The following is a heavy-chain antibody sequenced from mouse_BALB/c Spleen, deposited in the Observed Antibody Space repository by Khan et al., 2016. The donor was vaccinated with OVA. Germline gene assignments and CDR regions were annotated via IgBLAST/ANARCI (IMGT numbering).Heavy chain of an antibody. J-gene: IGHJ3*01. CDR3: SRGHYRYGGSWFAY. V-gene: IGHV1-18*01. D-gene: IGHD2-14*01. CDR1: GYTFTDYN. CDR2: VNPNNGGT. Sequence: VQLQQPGPELVKPGASVKTPCKASGYTFTDYNMDWVKQSHGKSLEWIGDVNPNNGGTIYNQKFKGKATLTVDQSSSTAYMELRSLTSEDTAVYYCSRGHYRYGGSWFAYWGQGTLVTVSA.